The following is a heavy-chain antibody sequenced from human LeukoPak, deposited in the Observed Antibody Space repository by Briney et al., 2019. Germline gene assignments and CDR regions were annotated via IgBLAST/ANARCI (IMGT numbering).Heavy chain of an antibody. V-gene: IGHV4-4*07. D-gene: IGHD3-10*01. Sequence: PSETLSLTCTVSGGSISGYYWSWIRQPAGKGLEWIGRLYTSGTTNYNPSLKSRVTMSVDTSKNQLSLNLSSVTAADTAVYYCARDGSSIVRAFEIWGQGTLVTVSS. CDR2: LYTSGTT. J-gene: IGHJ3*02. CDR1: GGSISGYY. CDR3: ARDGSSIVRAFEI.